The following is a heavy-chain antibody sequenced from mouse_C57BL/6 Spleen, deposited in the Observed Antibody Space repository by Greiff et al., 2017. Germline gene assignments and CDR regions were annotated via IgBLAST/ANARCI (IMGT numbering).Heavy chain of an antibody. CDR3: ARSEGFAY. CDR1: GYAFSSSW. J-gene: IGHJ3*01. CDR2: IYPGDGDT. Sequence: QVQLQQSGPELVKPGASVKISCKASGYAFSSSWMNWVKQRPGKGLEWIGRIYPGDGDTNYNGKFKGKATLTADKSSSTAYMQLSSLTSEDSAFYFCARSEGFAYWGQGTLVTVSA. V-gene: IGHV1-82*01.